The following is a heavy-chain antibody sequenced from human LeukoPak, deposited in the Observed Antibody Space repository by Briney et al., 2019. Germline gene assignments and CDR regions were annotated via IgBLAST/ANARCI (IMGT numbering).Heavy chain of an antibody. J-gene: IGHJ4*02. V-gene: IGHV3-7*01. CDR1: GFTFSSYW. Sequence: GGSLRLSCAASGFTFSSYWMHWARQAPGKGLEWVANIKQDGSEKYYVDSVKGRFTISRDNAKNSLYLQMNSLRAEDTAVYYCARGGGSYRRGRYYFDYWGQGTLVTVSS. CDR2: IKQDGSEK. CDR3: ARGGGSYRRGRYYFDY. D-gene: IGHD1-26*01.